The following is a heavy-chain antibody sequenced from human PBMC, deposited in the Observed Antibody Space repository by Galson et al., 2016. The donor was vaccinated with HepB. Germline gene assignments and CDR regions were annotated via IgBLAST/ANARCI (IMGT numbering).Heavy chain of an antibody. CDR2: IKKNTDGGTT. Sequence: SLRLSCAVSGLTFNNAWMNWVRQAPGKGLEWVGRIKKNTDGGTTDYAAPAKGRFTISRDDSIHTLYLQMNSLKTEDTAVYYCTTGWFGDGYLQYWGQGSLVTVSS. V-gene: IGHV3-15*07. D-gene: IGHD3-10*01. CDR1: GLTFNNAW. J-gene: IGHJ1*01. CDR3: TTGWFGDGYLQY.